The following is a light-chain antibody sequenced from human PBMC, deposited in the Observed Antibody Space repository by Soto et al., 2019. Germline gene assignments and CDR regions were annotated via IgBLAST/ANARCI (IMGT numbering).Light chain of an antibody. J-gene: IGLJ1*01. CDR3: SSHAGANYPFV. CDR2: EVS. CDR1: SSDVGGYNY. V-gene: IGLV2-14*01. Sequence: QSALTQPASVSGSPGQSITISCTGTSSDVGGYNYVSWYQQHPGKAPKLMIYEVSNRPSGVSNRFSGSKSGNTASLTISGLQAEDEADYYCSSHAGANYPFVFGTGTKVTVL.